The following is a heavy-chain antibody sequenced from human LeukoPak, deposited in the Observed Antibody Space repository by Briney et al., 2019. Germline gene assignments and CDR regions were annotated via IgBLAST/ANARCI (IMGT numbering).Heavy chain of an antibody. J-gene: IGHJ3*02. CDR1: GASVTSSGFP. Sequence: SETLSLTCTVSGASVTSSGFPWAWIRQPPGQGLEWISTIYYNGNTHYSPSLMGRVTISLDTSKNQFSLTLSSVAAADTALYFCARDRQGSNALDIWGQGTMVTVSS. CDR2: IYYNGNT. V-gene: IGHV4-39*07. CDR3: ARDRQGSNALDI.